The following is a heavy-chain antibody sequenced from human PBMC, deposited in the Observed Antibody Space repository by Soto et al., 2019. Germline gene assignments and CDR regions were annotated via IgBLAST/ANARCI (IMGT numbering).Heavy chain of an antibody. Sequence: SETLSLTCSVSGGSISSGYWTWIRQPPGKGLEWIGYIYYGGSINYNPSLKSRVIISVDTAKNQFSLRLSSVTAADTAVYYCKGAYYDINGYSLDPWGQGTSVTVSS. CDR3: KGAYYDINGYSLDP. CDR1: GGSISSGY. D-gene: IGHD3-22*01. V-gene: IGHV4-59*01. CDR2: IYYGGSI. J-gene: IGHJ5*02.